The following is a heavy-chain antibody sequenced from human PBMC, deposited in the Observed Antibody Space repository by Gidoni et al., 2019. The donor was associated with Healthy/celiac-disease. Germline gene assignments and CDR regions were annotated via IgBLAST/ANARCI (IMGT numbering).Heavy chain of an antibody. V-gene: IGHV5-10-1*01. CDR1: GYSFTSYW. D-gene: IGHD3-22*01. CDR2: IDPSDSYT. CDR3: ASARYYYDSSGYDAFDI. Sequence: EVQLVQSGAEVKTPGESLRISCKGSGYSFTSYWISWVRQMPGKGLEWMGRIDPSDSYTNYSPSFQGHVTISADKSISTAYLQWSSLKASDTAMYYCASARYYYDSSGYDAFDIWGQGTMVTVSS. J-gene: IGHJ3*02.